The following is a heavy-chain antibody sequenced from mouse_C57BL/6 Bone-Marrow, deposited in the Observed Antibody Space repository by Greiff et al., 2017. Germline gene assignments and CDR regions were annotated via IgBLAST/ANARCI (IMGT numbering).Heavy chain of an antibody. CDR2: IDPENGDT. CDR1: GFNITDDY. CDR3: TTDYYCGSSLFSY. V-gene: IGHV14-4*01. J-gene: IGHJ3*01. D-gene: IGHD1-1*01. Sequence: EVQRVESGAELVRPGASVKLSCTASGFNITDDYMHWVKQRPEQGLEWIGWIDPENGDTEYASKFQGKATITADTSSNTAYLQLSSRTSEDTAVYYCTTDYYCGSSLFSYWGQGTLVTGSA.